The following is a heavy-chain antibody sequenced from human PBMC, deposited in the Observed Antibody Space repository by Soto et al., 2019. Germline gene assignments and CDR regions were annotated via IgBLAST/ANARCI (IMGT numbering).Heavy chain of an antibody. CDR3: ARARGGRYCSGGSCYSRPYYFDY. D-gene: IGHD2-15*01. CDR2: IYSGGST. J-gene: IGHJ4*02. V-gene: IGHV3-66*01. Sequence: EVQLVESGGGLVQPGGSLRLSCAASGFTVSSNYMSWVRQALGKGLEWVSVIYSGGSTYYADSVKGRFTISRDNSKNTLYLQMNSLRAEDTAVYYCARARGGRYCSGGSCYSRPYYFDYWGQGTLVTVSS. CDR1: GFTVSSNY.